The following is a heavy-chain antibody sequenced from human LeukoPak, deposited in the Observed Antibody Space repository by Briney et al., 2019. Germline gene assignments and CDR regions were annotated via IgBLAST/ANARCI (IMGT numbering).Heavy chain of an antibody. D-gene: IGHD6-19*01. CDR1: GFIFASHG. CDR3: ARDQGRAVASDAFDV. V-gene: IGHV3-33*01. J-gene: IGHJ3*01. Sequence: GGSLSLSCPPSGFIFASHGLNWARPPPGKGREGVAVIWYDGSAKYYAASVKDRFTISRDNPNNRVFLEMSSLRAEDTAVYYCARDQGRAVASDAFDVWGQGTIVTVSS. CDR2: IWYDGSAK.